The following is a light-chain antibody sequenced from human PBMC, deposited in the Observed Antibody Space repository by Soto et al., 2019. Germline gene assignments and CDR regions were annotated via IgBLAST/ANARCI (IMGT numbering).Light chain of an antibody. V-gene: IGLV1-51*01. J-gene: IGLJ2*01. CDR2: DND. CDR3: ATWDRSLSVVV. Sequence: QSVLTQPPSVSAAPGQKGTISCSGSSSNIGNNYVFWYQQLPGTAPKLLIYDNDKRPSGIPDRFSGSKSGTSATLGITGLQTGDEADYYCATWDRSLSVVVFGGGTTLTVL. CDR1: SSNIGNNY.